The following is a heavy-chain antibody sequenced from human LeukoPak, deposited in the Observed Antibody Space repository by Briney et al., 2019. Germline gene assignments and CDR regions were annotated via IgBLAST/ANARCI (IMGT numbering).Heavy chain of an antibody. Sequence: SGTLSLTCAVYGGSFSGYYWSWIRQPPGKGLEWIGNIFYSGSTYYSPSLKSRVTISLDTSRNQFSLKLTSVTAADTAVYYCAKSNGYGLVDIWGQGTMVTVSS. CDR3: AKSNGYGLVDI. V-gene: IGHV4-34*12. CDR2: IFYSGST. D-gene: IGHD3-10*01. CDR1: GGSFSGYY. J-gene: IGHJ3*02.